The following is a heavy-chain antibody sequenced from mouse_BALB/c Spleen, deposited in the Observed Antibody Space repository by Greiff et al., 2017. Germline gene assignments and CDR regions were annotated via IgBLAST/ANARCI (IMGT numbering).Heavy chain of an antibody. J-gene: IGHJ4*01. CDR2: ISSGSSTI. V-gene: IGHV5-17*02. CDR1: GFAFSSFG. Sequence: EVKLVESGGGLVQPGGSRKLSCAASGFAFSSFGMHWVRQAPEKGLEWVAYISSGSSTIYYADTVKGRFTISRDNPKNTLFLQMTSLRSEDTAMYYCARQLGLRKGAMDYWGQGTSVTVAS. CDR3: ARQLGLRKGAMDY. D-gene: IGHD3-1*01.